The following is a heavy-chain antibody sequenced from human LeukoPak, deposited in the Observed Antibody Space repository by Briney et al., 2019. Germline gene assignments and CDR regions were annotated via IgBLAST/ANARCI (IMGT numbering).Heavy chain of an antibody. CDR2: ISGSGGST. J-gene: IGHJ5*02. CDR3: ARSTVTRWGNWFDP. Sequence: GGSLRLSCEASGFTFSSYAMSWVRQAPGKGLEWVSAISGSGGSTYYADSVKGRFTISRDNSKNTLYLQMNSLRAEDTAVYYCARSTVTRWGNWFDPWGQGTLVTVSS. CDR1: GFTFSSYA. D-gene: IGHD4-17*01. V-gene: IGHV3-23*01.